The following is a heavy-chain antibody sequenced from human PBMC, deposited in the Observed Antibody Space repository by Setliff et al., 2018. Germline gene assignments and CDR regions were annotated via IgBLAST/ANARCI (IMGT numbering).Heavy chain of an antibody. CDR3: ATDHMPASGTSAFDI. Sequence: SVKVSCKASGGTFSNYAISWVRQAPGQGVEWMGGIIPILGIANYAQKFQGRVTITADESTTTAYMELSSLTSEDTAVYYCATDHMPASGTSAFDIWGQGTVVTVS. D-gene: IGHD6-13*01. J-gene: IGHJ3*02. V-gene: IGHV1-69*10. CDR1: GGTFSNYA. CDR2: IIPILGIA.